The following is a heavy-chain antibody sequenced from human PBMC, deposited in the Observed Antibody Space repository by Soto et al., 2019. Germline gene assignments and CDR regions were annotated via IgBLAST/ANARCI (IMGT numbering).Heavy chain of an antibody. V-gene: IGHV3-23*01. J-gene: IGHJ6*03. CDR3: AKATTLDPPKPSYRTPGYYYYYMDV. Sequence: GGSLRLSCAASGFTFSSYAMSWVRQAPGKGLEWVSAISGSGGSTYYADSVKGRFTISRDNSKNTLYLQMNSLRAEDTAVYYCAKATTLDPPKPSYRTPGYYYYYMDVWGKGTTVTVSS. CDR2: ISGSGGST. D-gene: IGHD1-1*01. CDR1: GFTFSSYA.